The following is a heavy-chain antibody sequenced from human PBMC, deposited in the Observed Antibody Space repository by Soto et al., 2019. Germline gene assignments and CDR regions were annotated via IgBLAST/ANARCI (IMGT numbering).Heavy chain of an antibody. V-gene: IGHV4-39*01. CDR2: IYYTERT. CDR1: GDSISSISHY. J-gene: IGHJ4*02. CDR3: VRQSSFDSGSYHDY. Sequence: QLQLQESGPGLVKPSETLSLTCTVSGDSISSISHYWGWIRQSPGKGLEWIGSIYYTERTYYNPSLKSRVTTSVDTTKNQFSLKLSSVTAADTAMYYCVRQSSFDSGSYHDYWGQGTLVTVSS. D-gene: IGHD3-10*01.